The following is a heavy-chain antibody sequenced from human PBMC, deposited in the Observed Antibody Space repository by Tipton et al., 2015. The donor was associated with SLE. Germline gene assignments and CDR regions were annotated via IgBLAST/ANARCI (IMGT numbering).Heavy chain of an antibody. CDR3: ARHGSGWSVAYFYYMDV. D-gene: IGHD6-19*01. J-gene: IGHJ6*03. CDR1: GYSFTSYW. CDR2: IDPSDSYT. Sequence: QLVQSGAEVKKPGESLRISCKGSGYSFTSYWISWVRQMPGKGLEWMGKIDPSDSYTNYSPSFQGHVTISADKSISTAYLQWSSLKASDTAMYYCARHGSGWSVAYFYYMDVWGKGTTVTVSS. V-gene: IGHV5-10-1*01.